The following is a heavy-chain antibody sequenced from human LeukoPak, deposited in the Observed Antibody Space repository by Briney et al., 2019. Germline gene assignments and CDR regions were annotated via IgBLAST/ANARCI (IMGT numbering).Heavy chain of an antibody. J-gene: IGHJ6*02. CDR3: ATRSPLDYYDSSSVYYYGMDV. V-gene: IGHV1-24*01. CDR2: FDPEDGET. D-gene: IGHD3-22*01. CDR1: GYTFTSYG. Sequence: ASVKVSCKASGYTFTSYGISWVRQAPGKGLEWMGGFDPEDGETIYAQKFQGRVTMTEDTSTDTAYMELSSLRSEDTAVYYCATRSPLDYYDSSSVYYYGMDVWGQGTTVTVSS.